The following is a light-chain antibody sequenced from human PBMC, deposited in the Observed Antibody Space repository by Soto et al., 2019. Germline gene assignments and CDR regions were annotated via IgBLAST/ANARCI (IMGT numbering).Light chain of an antibody. CDR1: QSVASNH. J-gene: IGKJ1*01. Sequence: IALTQSPGTLALSPRERATLSCRASQSVASNHFAWYQQKPGQAPRLLIYGASSRATGIPDRFSGSGSGTDFTLTISRLEPEDFAVYYCQQCGSSQWTFGQGTKVDIK. CDR3: QQCGSSQWT. CDR2: GAS. V-gene: IGKV3-20*01.